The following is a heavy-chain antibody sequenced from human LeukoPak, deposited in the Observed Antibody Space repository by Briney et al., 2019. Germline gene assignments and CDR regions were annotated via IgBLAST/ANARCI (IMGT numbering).Heavy chain of an antibody. Sequence: PSETLSLTCTVSGGSISSYYWSWNRQPPGKGLEWIGYIYYSGSTNYNPSLKSRVTISVDTSKNQFSLKLSSVTAADTAVYYCARDRFYYYGMDAWGKGTTVTVSS. CDR2: IYYSGST. V-gene: IGHV4-59*01. CDR1: GGSISSYY. CDR3: ARDRFYYYGMDA. J-gene: IGHJ6*04.